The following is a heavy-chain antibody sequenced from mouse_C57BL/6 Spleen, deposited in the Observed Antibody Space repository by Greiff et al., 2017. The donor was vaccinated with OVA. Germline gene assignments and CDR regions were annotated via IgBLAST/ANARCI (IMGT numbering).Heavy chain of an antibody. CDR2: IDPSDSYT. CDR1: GYTFTSYW. D-gene: IGHD3-2*02. CDR3: ARRGLGLRVVVPYFDY. Sequence: VQLQQPGAELVMPGASVKLSCKASGYTFTSYWMHWVKQRPGQGLEWIGEIDPSDSYTNYNQKFKGKSTLTVDKSSSTAYMQLSSLTSEDSAVYYCARRGLGLRVVVPYFDYWGQGTTLTVSS. V-gene: IGHV1-69*01. J-gene: IGHJ2*01.